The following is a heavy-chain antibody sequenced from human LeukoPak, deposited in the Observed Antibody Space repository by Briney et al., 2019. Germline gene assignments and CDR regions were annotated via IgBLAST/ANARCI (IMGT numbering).Heavy chain of an antibody. CDR1: GGSISSYY. D-gene: IGHD2-15*01. CDR3: ARDECSGGSCYFDY. CDR2: IYTSGST. J-gene: IGHJ4*02. Sequence: SETLSLTCTVSGGSISSYYWSRIRQPAGKGLEWIGRIYTSGSTNYNPSLKSRVTMSVDTSKNQFSLKLSSVTAADTAVYYCARDECSGGSCYFDYWGQGTLVTVSS. V-gene: IGHV4-4*07.